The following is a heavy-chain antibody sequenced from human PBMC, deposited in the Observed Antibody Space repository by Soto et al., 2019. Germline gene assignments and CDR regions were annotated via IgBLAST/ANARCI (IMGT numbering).Heavy chain of an antibody. V-gene: IGHV2-5*02. CDR1: GFSLTTSGVG. Sequence: QITLNESGPTVVRPTETLTLTCRFSGFSLTTSGVGVGWIRQSPGKAPEWLALIYWDDDKRYSASLKSRLTITKDTSKNQVVLTVSDLDPTETATYYCAHRVLRTVFGLVTTTAIYFDFWGQGTPVAVSS. D-gene: IGHD3-3*01. CDR2: IYWDDDK. J-gene: IGHJ4*02. CDR3: AHRVLRTVFGLVTTTAIYFDF.